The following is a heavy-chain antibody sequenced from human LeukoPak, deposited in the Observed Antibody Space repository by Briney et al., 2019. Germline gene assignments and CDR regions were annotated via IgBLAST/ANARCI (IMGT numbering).Heavy chain of an antibody. J-gene: IGHJ5*02. D-gene: IGHD3-3*01. Sequence: ASVKVSCKASGYTFTSYGISWVRQAPGQGLEWMGWISAYNGNTNYAQKLQGSVTMTTDTSTSTANMELRSLRSDDTAVYYCARDFGVVILGGRVDPWGQGTLVTVSS. CDR3: ARDFGVVILGGRVDP. CDR2: ISAYNGNT. V-gene: IGHV1-18*01. CDR1: GYTFTSYG.